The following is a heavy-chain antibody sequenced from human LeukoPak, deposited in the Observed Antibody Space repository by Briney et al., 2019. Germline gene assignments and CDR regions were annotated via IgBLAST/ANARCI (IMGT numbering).Heavy chain of an antibody. CDR2: ISSSGDKI. CDR1: GFTFSIYR. Sequence: GGSLRLSCAASGFTFSIYRMTWVRQAPGKGLEWVSSISSSGDKIYYADSMKGRFTISRDNAKNSLYLQLNSLRAEDTAVYYCARGGSASGYYYSDYWGQGTLVTVSS. J-gene: IGHJ4*02. CDR3: ARGGSASGYYYSDY. D-gene: IGHD3-22*01. V-gene: IGHV3-21*01.